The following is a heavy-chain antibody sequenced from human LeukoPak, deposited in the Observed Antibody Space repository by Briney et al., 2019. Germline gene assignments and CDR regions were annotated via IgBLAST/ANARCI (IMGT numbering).Heavy chain of an antibody. CDR2: ISSSSSTI. CDR1: GFTFSSYS. D-gene: IGHD3-10*01. V-gene: IGHV3-48*01. J-gene: IGHJ4*02. Sequence: GGSLRLSCAASGFTFSSYSMNWVRQAPGKGLEWVSYISSSSSTIYYADSVKGRFTISRDNAKNSLCLQMNSLRAEDTAVYYCARDRTARAKVRGVADYWGQGTLVTVSS. CDR3: ARDRTARAKVRGVADY.